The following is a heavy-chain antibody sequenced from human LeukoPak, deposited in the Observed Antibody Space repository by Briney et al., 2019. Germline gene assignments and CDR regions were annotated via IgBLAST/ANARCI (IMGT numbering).Heavy chain of an antibody. J-gene: IGHJ4*02. CDR1: GFTFSSYA. D-gene: IGHD3-22*01. CDR3: AKDQYDSRGHSFDY. Sequence: PGGSLRLSCAASGFTFSSYAMSWVRQAPGKGLEWVSAISASYGSTYYADSVKSRFTISRDNSKNTLYLQMNSLRAEDTAVYYCAKDQYDSRGHSFDYWGQGTLVTVSS. V-gene: IGHV3-23*01. CDR2: ISASYGST.